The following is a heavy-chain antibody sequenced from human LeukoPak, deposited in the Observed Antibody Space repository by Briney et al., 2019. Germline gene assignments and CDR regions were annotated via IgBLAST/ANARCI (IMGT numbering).Heavy chain of an antibody. CDR2: INAGNGNT. J-gene: IGHJ4*02. Sequence: VASVKVSCKASGYTFTSYAMHWVRQAPGQRLEWMGWINAGNGNTKYSQRFQGRVTITRDTSASTAYMELSSLRSEDTAVYYCARGGDVLMVYGDYYYDSSGYYPPSPLFDYWGQGTLVTVSS. CDR1: GYTFTSYA. V-gene: IGHV1-3*01. D-gene: IGHD3-22*01. CDR3: ARGGDVLMVYGDYYYDSSGYYPPSPLFDY.